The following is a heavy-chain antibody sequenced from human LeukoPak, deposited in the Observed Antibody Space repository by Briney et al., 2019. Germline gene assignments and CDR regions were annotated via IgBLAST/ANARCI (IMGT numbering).Heavy chain of an antibody. CDR2: IKEDGVEK. CDR3: ARDKGPYYDFWSAPVDY. V-gene: IGHV3-7*01. CDR1: GFTFGNTW. Sequence: QPGGSLRVSCAASGFTFGNTWMTWVRQAPGKGLEWVASIKEDGVEKYYVDSVKGRFTISRDNAKNSLYLQMNSLRAEDTAVYYCARDKGPYYDFWSAPVDYWGQGTLVTVSS. D-gene: IGHD3-3*01. J-gene: IGHJ4*02.